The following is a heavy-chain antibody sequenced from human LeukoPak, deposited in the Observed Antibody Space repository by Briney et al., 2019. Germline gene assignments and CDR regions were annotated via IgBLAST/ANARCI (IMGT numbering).Heavy chain of an antibody. CDR1: GYTFTGYY. V-gene: IGHV1-2*02. CDR3: ARGPNEVVAIDD. Sequence: SSVKVSCKASGYTFTGYYMHWVRQAPGQGLEWMGWVNPNSCGTNYAQKFQGRVTITRNTSISTAYMELSSLRSEDTAVYYCARGPNEVVAIDDWGQGTLVTVSS. J-gene: IGHJ4*02. D-gene: IGHD2-21*01. CDR2: VNPNSCGT.